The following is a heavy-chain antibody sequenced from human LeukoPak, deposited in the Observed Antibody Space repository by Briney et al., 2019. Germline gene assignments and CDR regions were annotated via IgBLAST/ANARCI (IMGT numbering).Heavy chain of an antibody. V-gene: IGHV4-34*01. Sequence: SETPSLTCAVTAGSSTGYYWSWIRQPPGKGLEWIGEIDHTGSISYNPSLRSRVTISVDTFKNQFSLNLRSVTAADRAIYYCARGGYGPGSHYRYWGQGTLVTVSS. J-gene: IGHJ4*02. CDR2: IDHTGSI. D-gene: IGHD3-10*01. CDR1: AGSSTGYY. CDR3: ARGGYGPGSHYRY.